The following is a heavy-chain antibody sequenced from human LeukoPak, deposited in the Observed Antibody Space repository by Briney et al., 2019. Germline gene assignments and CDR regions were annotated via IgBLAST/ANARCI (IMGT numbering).Heavy chain of an antibody. CDR2: ISSSGITI. CDR1: GFTFSNYE. Sequence: GGSLRLSCAASGFTFSNYEMNWVRQAPGKGLECVSYISSSGITIYSADSVKGRFTISRDNAKNSLYLQMKSLRAEDTALYYCATGGTSTAPDYWGQGTLVTVSS. D-gene: IGHD5-18*01. CDR3: ATGGTSTAPDY. J-gene: IGHJ4*02. V-gene: IGHV3-48*03.